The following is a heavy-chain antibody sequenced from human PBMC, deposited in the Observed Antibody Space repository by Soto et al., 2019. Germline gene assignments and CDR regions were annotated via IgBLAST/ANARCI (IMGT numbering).Heavy chain of an antibody. D-gene: IGHD3-3*01. CDR1: GFTFSSYA. V-gene: IGHV3-64D*06. CDR2: ISSNGGST. J-gene: IGHJ4*02. CDR3: VKKYDSWSGQTSY. Sequence: PGGSLRLSCSASGFTFSSYAMHWVRQAPGKGLEYVSAISSNGGSTYYADSVKGRFTISRDNSKNTLYLQMSSLRAEDTAVYYCVKKYDSWSGQTSYWGQGTLVTVSS.